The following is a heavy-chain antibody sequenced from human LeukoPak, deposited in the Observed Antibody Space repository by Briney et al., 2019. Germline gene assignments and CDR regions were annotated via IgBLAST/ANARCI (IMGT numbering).Heavy chain of an antibody. CDR3: ASNTPSYYYDSSGYADY. CDR2: IIPIFGTA. V-gene: IGHV1-69*05. D-gene: IGHD3-22*01. CDR1: GATFSSYA. Sequence: SVKVSCKASGATFSSYAISWVRQAPGQGLEWMGGIIPIFGTANYAQKFQGRVTITTDESTSTAYMELSSLRSEDTAVYYCASNTPSYYYDSSGYADYWGQGTLVTVSS. J-gene: IGHJ4*02.